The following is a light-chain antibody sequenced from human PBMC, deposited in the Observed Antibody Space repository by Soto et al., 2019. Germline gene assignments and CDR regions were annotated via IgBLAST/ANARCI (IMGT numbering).Light chain of an antibody. CDR2: GAT. V-gene: IGKV1-12*01. Sequence: IQMTQSPSSVSAAVGDRVTITCRASQVISSWLAWYQQRPGTAPKLLIYGATTLRSGVPSRFSGSESGTEFTLTIPSLQPEDSATYYCQQASSFPLTFGGGTKGEVQ. J-gene: IGKJ4*01. CDR3: QQASSFPLT. CDR1: QVISSW.